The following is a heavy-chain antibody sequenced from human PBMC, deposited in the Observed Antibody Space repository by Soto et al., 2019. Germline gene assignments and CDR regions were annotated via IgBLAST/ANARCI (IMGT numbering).Heavy chain of an antibody. J-gene: IGHJ4*02. CDR1: GFSFSDSA. D-gene: IGHD4-4*01. V-gene: IGHV3-73*01. Sequence: PGGSLRLSCVGSGFSFSDSAVHWVRQASGKGLEWVGRTRSKAHSYATAFAASVKGRFTIPRDDSKNTVYLQMNSLKTEDTAVYYCTRHTVDYWGQGTLVTVSS. CDR2: TRSKAHSYAT. CDR3: TRHTVDY.